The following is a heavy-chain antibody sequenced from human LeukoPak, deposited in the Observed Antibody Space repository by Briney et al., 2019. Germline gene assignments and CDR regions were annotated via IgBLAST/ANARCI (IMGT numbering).Heavy chain of an antibody. CDR3: ARPRGAAAGTFGFDP. CDR1: GFTFTSYV. V-gene: IGHV3-30*03. D-gene: IGHD6-13*01. J-gene: IGHJ5*02. Sequence: GRSLRLSCAASGFTFTSYVMHWVRQAPGKGLQWVALISYDGSNKYYADSVKGRFTISRDNSKNTLYLQMNSLRAEDTAVYYRARPRGAAAGTFGFDPWGQGTLVTVSS. CDR2: ISYDGSNK.